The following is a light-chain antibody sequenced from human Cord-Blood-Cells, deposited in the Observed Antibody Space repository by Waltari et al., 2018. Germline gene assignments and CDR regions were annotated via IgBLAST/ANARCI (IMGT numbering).Light chain of an antibody. CDR1: SSDVGGYNY. V-gene: IGLV2-8*01. CDR2: EVS. CDR3: SSYAGSNNFEV. Sequence: QSALTQPPSASGSPGQSVTISCTGTSSDVGGYNYVSWYQQHPGKAPKLMIYEVSKRPSWVPVRFSGSKSGNTASLTVSGLQAEDEADYYCSSYAGSNNFEVFGGGTKLTVL. J-gene: IGLJ3*02.